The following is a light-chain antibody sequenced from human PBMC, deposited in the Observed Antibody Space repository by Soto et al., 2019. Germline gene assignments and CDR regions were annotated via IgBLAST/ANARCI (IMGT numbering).Light chain of an antibody. J-gene: IGLJ3*02. V-gene: IGLV1-47*02. CDR2: SNN. CDR1: SSNIGSNY. CDR3: GAWDDSLNGWV. Sequence: QSVLTQPPSASGTPGQRVTISCSGSSSNIGSNYVYWYQQLPGTAPKLLIYSNNQRPSGVPDRFSGSKSGTSASLAISGLRSEDEADYYCGAWDDSLNGWVFGGGTKLTVL.